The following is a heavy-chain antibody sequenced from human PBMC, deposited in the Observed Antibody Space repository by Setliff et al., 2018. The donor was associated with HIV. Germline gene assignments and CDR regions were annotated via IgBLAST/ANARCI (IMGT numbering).Heavy chain of an antibody. J-gene: IGHJ5*02. V-gene: IGHV3-30*18. Sequence: PGGSLRLSCAASGFNFFNYGLHWVRQAPGKGPEWVAVMSYDGSNKYYADSVKGRFTISRDNSKNTLYLQLSSLRVEDTAVYYCAKDMYKYGHNWFDPWGQGTLVTVSS. CDR2: MSYDGSNK. D-gene: IGHD2-8*01. CDR1: GFNFFNYG. CDR3: AKDMYKYGHNWFDP.